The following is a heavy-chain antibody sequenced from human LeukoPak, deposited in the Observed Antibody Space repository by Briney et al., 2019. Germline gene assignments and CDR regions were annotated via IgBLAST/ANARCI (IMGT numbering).Heavy chain of an antibody. Sequence: GESLKISCKGYGYSFTNYWIGWVRQLPGKGLEWMGIIYPGDSDTRYSPSFQGQVSISVDKSINTAYLQWHSLKASDTAMYYCARQKNSGWYRSLVFDIWGQGIKVTVSS. CDR1: GYSFTNYW. CDR3: ARQKNSGWYRSLVFDI. J-gene: IGHJ3*02. V-gene: IGHV5-51*01. D-gene: IGHD6-19*01. CDR2: IYPGDSDT.